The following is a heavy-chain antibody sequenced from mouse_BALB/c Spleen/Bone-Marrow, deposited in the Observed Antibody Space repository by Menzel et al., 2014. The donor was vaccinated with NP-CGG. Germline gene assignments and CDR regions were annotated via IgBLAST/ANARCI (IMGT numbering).Heavy chain of an antibody. CDR1: GFTFSSYG. CDR3: ARVSYYAMDY. J-gene: IGHJ4*01. CDR2: INSNGGST. Sequence: DVKLVESGVGLVQPGGSLKLSCAASGFTFSSYGMSWVRQTPDKRLELVATINSNGGSTYYPDSVKGRFTISRDNAKNTLYLQMSSLKSEDTAMYYCARVSYYAMDYWGQGTSVTVSS. V-gene: IGHV5-6-3*01.